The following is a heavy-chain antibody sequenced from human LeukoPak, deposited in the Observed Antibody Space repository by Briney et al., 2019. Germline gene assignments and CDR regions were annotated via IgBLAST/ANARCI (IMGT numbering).Heavy chain of an antibody. Sequence: SETLSLTCAVYGGSFSGYYWSWIRQPPGKGLEWIGEINHSGSTNYNPSLKSRVTISVDTSKNQFSLKLSSVTAADTAVYYCARHSLATTRDGKSDAFDIWGQGTMVTVSS. CDR2: INHSGST. CDR1: GGSFSGYY. CDR3: ARHSLATTRDGKSDAFDI. V-gene: IGHV4-34*01. D-gene: IGHD1-26*01. J-gene: IGHJ3*02.